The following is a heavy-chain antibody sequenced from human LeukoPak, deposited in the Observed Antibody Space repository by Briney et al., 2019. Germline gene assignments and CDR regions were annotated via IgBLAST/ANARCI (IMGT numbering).Heavy chain of an antibody. J-gene: IGHJ4*02. CDR1: GGSFTGYY. CDR2: GDHTGGT. V-gene: IGHV4-34*01. D-gene: IGHD6-13*01. Sequence: SETLSLTCAVYGGSFTGYYRSWIRQPPGKGLEWIGEGDHTGGTKYNPSLKSRVTISADSSKNQFSLKLSSVTAADTAVYYCARVIAAGAFDYWGQGTLVTVSS. CDR3: ARVIAAGAFDY.